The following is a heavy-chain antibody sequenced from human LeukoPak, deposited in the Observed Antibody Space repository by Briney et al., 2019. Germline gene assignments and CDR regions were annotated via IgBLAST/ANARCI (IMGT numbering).Heavy chain of an antibody. V-gene: IGHV4-34*01. J-gene: IGHJ6*03. CDR1: GGSFSGYY. D-gene: IGHD3-22*01. Sequence: SETLSLTCAVYGGSFSGYYWSWIRQPPGQGLEWIGEINHSGSTNYNPSLKSRVTISVDTSKTQFSLKLSSVTAADTAVYYCTRGSIAYYYMDVWGKGTTVTISS. CDR2: INHSGST. CDR3: TRGSIAYYYMDV.